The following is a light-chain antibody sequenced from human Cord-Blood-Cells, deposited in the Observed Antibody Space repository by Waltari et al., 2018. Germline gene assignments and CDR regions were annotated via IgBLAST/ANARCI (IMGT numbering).Light chain of an antibody. CDR2: DAS. CDR3: QQRSNWLT. V-gene: IGKV3-11*01. J-gene: IGKJ5*01. Sequence: EIVLTQSPATLSLSPGERATLSCRASQSVSSYLAWYQQKPGQAPRLLIYDASNRATGIPARFRGSGSVTDFTLTISSLEPEDFAVYYCQQRSNWLTFGQGTRLEIK. CDR1: QSVSSY.